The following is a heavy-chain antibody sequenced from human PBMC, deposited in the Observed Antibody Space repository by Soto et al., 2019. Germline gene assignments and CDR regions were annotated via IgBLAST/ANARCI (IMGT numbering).Heavy chain of an antibody. V-gene: IGHV3-21*01. CDR2: ISSSSSYI. CDR3: ARGPYATGSPATADY. J-gene: IGHJ4*02. CDR1: GFTFSSYS. D-gene: IGHD2-8*01. Sequence: PGESLKISCAASGFTFSSYSMNWVRQAPGKGLEWVSYISSSSSYIYYADSVKGRFTISRDNAKNSLYLQMNSLRAEDTAVYYCARGPYATGSPATADYWGQGTLVTVSS.